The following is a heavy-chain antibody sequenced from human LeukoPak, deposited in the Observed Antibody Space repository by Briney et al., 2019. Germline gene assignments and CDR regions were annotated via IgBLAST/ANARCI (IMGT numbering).Heavy chain of an antibody. D-gene: IGHD3-22*01. Sequence: ASVKVSCKASGYTFTSYGISWVRQAPGQGLEWMGWISAYNGNTNYAQKFQGRVTITADESTSTAYMELSSLRSEDTAVYYCARNQYYYDSSGLFDPWGQGTLVTVSS. J-gene: IGHJ5*02. V-gene: IGHV1-18*01. CDR3: ARNQYYYDSSGLFDP. CDR1: GYTFTSYG. CDR2: ISAYNGNT.